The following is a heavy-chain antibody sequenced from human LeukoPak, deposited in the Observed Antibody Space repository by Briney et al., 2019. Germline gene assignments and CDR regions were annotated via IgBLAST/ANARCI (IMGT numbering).Heavy chain of an antibody. Sequence: SETLSLTCAVYGGSFSGYYWSWIRQPPGKGLEWIGEINHSGSTNYSPSLKSRVTISVDTSKNQFSLKLSSVTAADTAVYYCAGRTSSGSIDYWGQGTLVTVSS. D-gene: IGHD6-19*01. CDR3: AGRTSSGSIDY. J-gene: IGHJ4*02. V-gene: IGHV4-34*01. CDR2: INHSGST. CDR1: GGSFSGYY.